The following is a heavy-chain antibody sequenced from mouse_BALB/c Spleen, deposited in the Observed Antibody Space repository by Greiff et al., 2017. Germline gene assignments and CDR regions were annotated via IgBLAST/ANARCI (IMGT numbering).Heavy chain of an antibody. V-gene: IGHV1S81*02. Sequence: QVQLQQPGAELVKPGASVKLSCKASGYTFTSYWMHWVKQRPGQGLEWIGEINPSNGRTNYNEKFKSKATLTVDKSSSTAYMQLSSLTSEDSAVYYGAPVWSYWGQGTTLTVAS. CDR3: APVWSY. D-gene: IGHD2-10*02. CDR2: INPSNGRT. CDR1: GYTFTSYW. J-gene: IGHJ2*01.